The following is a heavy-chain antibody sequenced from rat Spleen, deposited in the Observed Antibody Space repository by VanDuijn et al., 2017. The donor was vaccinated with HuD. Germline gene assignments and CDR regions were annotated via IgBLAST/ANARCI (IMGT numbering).Heavy chain of an antibody. J-gene: IGHJ3*01. CDR2: INSAGNT. CDR1: GHSITSTYR. V-gene: IGHV3-3*01. D-gene: IGHD1-12*02. CDR3: ARSDGVHYFLPFAD. Sequence: EVQLQESGPGLVKPSQSLSLTCSVTGHSITSTYRWNWIRKFPGNKLEWMGYINSAGNTNYNPSLKSRVSITRDTSKNQFFLQVNSVTTDDTATYYCARSDGVHYFLPFADWGQGSLVTVSS.